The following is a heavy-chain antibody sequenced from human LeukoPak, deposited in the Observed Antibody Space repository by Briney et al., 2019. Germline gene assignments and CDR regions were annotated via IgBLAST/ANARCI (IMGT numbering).Heavy chain of an antibody. CDR3: ARGEQLWFIDQ. V-gene: IGHV3-48*04. CDR1: GFTFNNAW. J-gene: IGHJ5*02. D-gene: IGHD5-18*01. Sequence: GGSLRLSCAASGFTFNNAWMSWVRQAPGKGLEWVSYISSSSSTIYYADSVKGRFTISRDNAKNSLYLQMNSLRVEDTAVYYCARGEQLWFIDQWGQGTLVTVSS. CDR2: ISSSSSTI.